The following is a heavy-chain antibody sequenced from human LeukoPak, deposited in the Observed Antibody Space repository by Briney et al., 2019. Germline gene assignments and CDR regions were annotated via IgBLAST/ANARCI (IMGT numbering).Heavy chain of an antibody. Sequence: GGSLRLSCAASGFTFSSYWMSWVRQAPGKGLEWVANIKQDGSEKYYVDSVKGRFTISRDNAKNTLYLQMNSLRGEDTAVYYCVVDDSGYYSLDYWGQGTLVTVSS. CDR3: VVDDSGYYSLDY. CDR2: IKQDGSEK. CDR1: GFTFSSYW. V-gene: IGHV3-7*01. D-gene: IGHD3-22*01. J-gene: IGHJ4*02.